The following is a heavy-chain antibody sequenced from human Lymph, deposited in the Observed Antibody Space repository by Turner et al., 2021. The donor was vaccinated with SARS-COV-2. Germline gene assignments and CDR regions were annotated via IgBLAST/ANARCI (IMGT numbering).Heavy chain of an antibody. V-gene: IGHV4-59*13. CDR2: IYYSGST. J-gene: IGHJ6*02. CDR1: GGSISSYF. D-gene: IGHD4-17*01. Sequence: QVQLQESGPGLVKPSETLSLTCTVSGGSISSYFWSWIRQPPGKGLEWIAYIYYSGSTNYNPSLTSRVTISVDTSKNQFSLRLSSVTAADTAVYYCARDRTSYGDYWAGYYYGMDVWGQGTTVTVSS. CDR3: ARDRTSYGDYWAGYYYGMDV.